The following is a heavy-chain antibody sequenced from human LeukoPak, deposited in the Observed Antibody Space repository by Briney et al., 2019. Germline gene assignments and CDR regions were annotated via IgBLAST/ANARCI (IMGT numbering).Heavy chain of an antibody. CDR2: IKQDGSEK. J-gene: IGHJ6*03. CDR1: GFTFSSYW. V-gene: IGHV3-7*01. Sequence: PGGSLRLSCAASGFTFSSYWMAWVRQAPGKGLERVANIKQDGSEKYYVNSVKGRFTISRDNAKNSLYLQMNSLRAEDTAVYYCARNYRGHRYYYYYMDVWGKGTTVTISS. CDR3: ARNYRGHRYYYYYMDV. D-gene: IGHD3-10*01.